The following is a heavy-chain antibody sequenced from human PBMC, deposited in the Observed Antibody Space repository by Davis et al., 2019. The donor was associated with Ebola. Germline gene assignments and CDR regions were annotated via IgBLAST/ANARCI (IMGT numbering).Heavy chain of an antibody. CDR1: GFTFSSYS. CDR3: AREEHSSGWFRGGMDV. CDR2: IYTSGTT. D-gene: IGHD6-19*01. J-gene: IGHJ6*02. Sequence: GGSLRLSCAASGFTFSSYSMNWVRQAPGKGLEWVSVIYTSGTTYYADSVMGRFTISRDNSKNTLFLQMNSLRAEDTAVYYCAREEHSSGWFRGGMDVWGQGTTVTVSS. V-gene: IGHV3-66*01.